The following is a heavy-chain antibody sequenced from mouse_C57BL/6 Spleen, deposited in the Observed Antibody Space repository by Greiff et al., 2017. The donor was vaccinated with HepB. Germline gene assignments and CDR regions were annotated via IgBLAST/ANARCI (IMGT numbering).Heavy chain of an antibody. CDR1: GFTFSSYG. CDR2: ISSGGSYT. J-gene: IGHJ1*03. V-gene: IGHV5-6*01. CDR3: ARGDGPWYFDV. D-gene: IGHD2-3*01. Sequence: EVKVVESGGDLVKPGGSLKLSCAASGFTFSSYGMSWVRQTPDKRLEWVATISSGGSYTYYPDSVKGRFTISRDNAKNTLYLQMSSLKSEDTAMYYCARGDGPWYFDVWGTGTTVTVSS.